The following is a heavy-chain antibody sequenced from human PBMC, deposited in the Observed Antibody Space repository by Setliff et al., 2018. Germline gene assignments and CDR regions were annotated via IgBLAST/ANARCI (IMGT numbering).Heavy chain of an antibody. CDR3: AGCGYGQYYAMDV. Sequence: ETLSLTCLVSGVSASNVNYYWAWIRQPPGKGLEWISVIYTGGSTYYADSVKGRFTISRDDSNNTLYLQMTSLRAEDTAVYYCAGCGYGQYYAMDVWGQGTTVTVSS. V-gene: IGHV3-66*01. J-gene: IGHJ6*02. D-gene: IGHD5-12*01. CDR1: GVSASNVNYY. CDR2: IYTGGST.